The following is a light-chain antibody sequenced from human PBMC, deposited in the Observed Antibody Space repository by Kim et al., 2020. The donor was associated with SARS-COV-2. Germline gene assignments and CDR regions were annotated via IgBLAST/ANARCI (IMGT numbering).Light chain of an antibody. CDR3: KQFEDAPYT. J-gene: IGKJ2*01. V-gene: IGKV1-33*01. Sequence: AAVGDRVTRTWHESHNILVYVNWSQEKAGEGPPPLISDASKVQTGVPSRYSGTGSGTDFTLTISSLQPKDIETYYCKQFEDAPYTFGQGTKVDIK. CDR1: HNILVY. CDR2: DAS.